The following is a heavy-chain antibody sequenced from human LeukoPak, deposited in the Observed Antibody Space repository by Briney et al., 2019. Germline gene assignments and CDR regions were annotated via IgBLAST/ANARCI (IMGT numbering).Heavy chain of an antibody. V-gene: IGHV3-23*01. CDR2: ISGAGDRT. CDR1: GFTFSSYA. D-gene: IGHD3-22*01. J-gene: IGHJ4*02. Sequence: GGSLRLSCAASGFTFSSYAMSWVRQAPGKGLEWVSDISGAGDRTYYADSVKGRFTISRDNSKNTLYLQMNSLRAEDTAIYYCAKARIPSGNGYYSDWGQGILVTVSS. CDR3: AKARIPSGNGYYSD.